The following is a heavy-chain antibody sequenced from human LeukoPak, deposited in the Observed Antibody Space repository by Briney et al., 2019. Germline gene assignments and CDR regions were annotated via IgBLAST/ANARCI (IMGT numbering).Heavy chain of an antibody. D-gene: IGHD3-10*01. V-gene: IGHV1-2*02. CDR1: GYTFTGYY. Sequence: GASVKVSCKASGYTFTGYYMHWVRPAPGQGLEWMGWINPNRGGTNYAQKFQGRVTMTRDTSISTAYMELSRLSSDDTAVYYCASIGNGTYYYGSGNQYYYYGMDVWGQGTTVTVSS. J-gene: IGHJ6*02. CDR3: ASIGNGTYYYGSGNQYYYYGMDV. CDR2: INPNRGGT.